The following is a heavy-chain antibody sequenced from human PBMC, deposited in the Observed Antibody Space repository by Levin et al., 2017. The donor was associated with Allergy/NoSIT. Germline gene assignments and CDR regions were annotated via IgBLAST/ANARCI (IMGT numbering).Heavy chain of an antibody. CDR3: AGIAAAGTGAPFSRPFDY. Sequence: LRLSCTVSGGSISSGGYYWSWIRQHPGKGLEWIGYIYYSGSTYYNPSLKSRVTISVDTSKNQFSLKLSSVTAADTAVYYCAGIAAAGTGAPFSRPFDYWGQGTLVTVSS. CDR1: GGSISSGGYY. J-gene: IGHJ4*02. V-gene: IGHV4-31*03. D-gene: IGHD6-13*01. CDR2: IYYSGST.